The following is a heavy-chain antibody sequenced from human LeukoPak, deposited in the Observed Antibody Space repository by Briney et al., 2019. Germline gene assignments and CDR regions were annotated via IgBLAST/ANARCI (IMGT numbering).Heavy chain of an antibody. CDR1: GYTFTGYY. J-gene: IGHJ4*02. Sequence: ASVKVSCKASGYTFTGYYMHWVRQAPGQGPEWMGWINPNSGGTNYAQKFQGRVTMTRDTSISTAYMELSRLRSDDTAVYYCARLLEGYGSGVDYWGQGTLVTVSS. V-gene: IGHV1-2*02. CDR2: INPNSGGT. D-gene: IGHD3-10*01. CDR3: ARLLEGYGSGVDY.